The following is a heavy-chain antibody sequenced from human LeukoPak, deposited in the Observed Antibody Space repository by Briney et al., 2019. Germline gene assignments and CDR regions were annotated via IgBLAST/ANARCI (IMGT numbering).Heavy chain of an antibody. Sequence: PGGSLRLSCAASGFSFSSYAMSWVRQVPGKGLEWVSAISGSGGSAFYADSAKGRFTISRDNSKNTLYLQMNSLRAEDTAVYYCAKVNSGSYLFYFDYWGQGTLATVSS. CDR1: GFSFSSYA. D-gene: IGHD1-26*01. CDR3: AKVNSGSYLFYFDY. V-gene: IGHV3-23*01. J-gene: IGHJ4*02. CDR2: ISGSGGSA.